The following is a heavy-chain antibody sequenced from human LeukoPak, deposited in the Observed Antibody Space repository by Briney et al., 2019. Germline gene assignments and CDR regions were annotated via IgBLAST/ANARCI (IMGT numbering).Heavy chain of an antibody. D-gene: IGHD2/OR15-2a*01. Sequence: TSETLSLTCTVSGGSISSYYWSWIRQPPGEGLEWIGYIYYSGSTNYNPSLKSRVTISVDTSKNQFSLKLSSVTAADTAVYYCARSNPNNAFDIWGQGTMVTVSS. CDR1: GGSISSYY. CDR2: IYYSGST. V-gene: IGHV4-59*01. CDR3: ARSNPNNAFDI. J-gene: IGHJ3*02.